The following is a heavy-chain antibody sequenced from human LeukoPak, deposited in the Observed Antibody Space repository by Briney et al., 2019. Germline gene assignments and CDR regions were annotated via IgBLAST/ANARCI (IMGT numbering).Heavy chain of an antibody. J-gene: IGHJ4*02. CDR2: IKPDGSGQ. V-gene: IGHV3-7*05. D-gene: IGHD3-10*01. Sequence: GGSLRLSCAASGFTFSSYWMNWVRQAPGKGLEWVANIKPDGSGQYYVDSMKGRFTISRDNAKNSLYLQMNSLRAEDTAVYYCARDLSWSGRDYWGRGTLVTVSS. CDR3: ARDLSWSGRDY. CDR1: GFTFSSYW.